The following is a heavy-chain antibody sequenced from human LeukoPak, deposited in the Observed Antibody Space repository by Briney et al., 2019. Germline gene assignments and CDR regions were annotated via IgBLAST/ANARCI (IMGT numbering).Heavy chain of an antibody. CDR3: ARDMGQQLDIGY. CDR1: GYTFTSYY. J-gene: IGHJ4*02. D-gene: IGHD6-13*01. V-gene: IGHV1-46*01. Sequence: ASVKVSCKASGYTFTSYYMHWVRQAPGQGLEWMGIINPSGGSTSYAQKFQGRVTMTRDMSTSTVYMELSSLRSEDTAVYYCARDMGQQLDIGYWGQGTLVTVSS. CDR2: INPSGGST.